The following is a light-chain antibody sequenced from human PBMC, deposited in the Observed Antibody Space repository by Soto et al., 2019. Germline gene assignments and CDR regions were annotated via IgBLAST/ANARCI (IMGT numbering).Light chain of an antibody. CDR2: RAS. J-gene: IGKJ1*01. CDR3: QHYQNLWA. Sequence: EIVMTQSPATLSVSPGESATLSCRASQTVYSNVAWYQQRPGQAPRLLIYRASSRAIDIPARFSGSGSGTEFTLTISSLQSEDSAVYYCQHYQNLWAFGQGTRVEIK. CDR1: QTVYSN. V-gene: IGKV3-15*01.